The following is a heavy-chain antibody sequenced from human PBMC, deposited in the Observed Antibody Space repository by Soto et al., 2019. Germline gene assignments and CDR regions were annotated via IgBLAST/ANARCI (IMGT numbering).Heavy chain of an antibody. CDR2: IYSGGST. Sequence: GGSLRLSCAASGFTVSSNYMSWVRQAPGKGLEWVSVIYSGGSTYYADSVKGRFTISRDNSKNTLYLQMNSLRAEDTAVYYCARENALYYYDSSGNYFEYWGQGTQVTVS. D-gene: IGHD3-22*01. CDR1: GFTVSSNY. V-gene: IGHV3-53*01. J-gene: IGHJ4*02. CDR3: ARENALYYYDSSGNYFEY.